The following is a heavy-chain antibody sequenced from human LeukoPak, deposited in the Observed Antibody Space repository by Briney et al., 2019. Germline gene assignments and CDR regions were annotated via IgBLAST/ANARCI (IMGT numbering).Heavy chain of an antibody. CDR2: IYYSGST. Sequence: PSETLSLTCTVSGGSISSYYWSWIRQPPGKGLEWIGYIYYSGSTNYNPSLKSRVTISVDTSKNQFSLKLSSVTAADTAVYYCTATAAGTVYYYYYGMNVWGQGTTVTVSS. CDR3: TATAAGTVYYYYYGMNV. J-gene: IGHJ6*02. D-gene: IGHD6-13*01. V-gene: IGHV4-59*08. CDR1: GGSISSYY.